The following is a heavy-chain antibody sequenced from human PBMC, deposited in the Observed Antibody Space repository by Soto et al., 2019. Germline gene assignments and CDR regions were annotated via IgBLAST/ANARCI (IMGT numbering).Heavy chain of an antibody. V-gene: IGHV3-30*04. CDR2: ISKDGSNK. Sequence: QVQVVESGGGVVQPGRSLRLSCAASGFTFSRYAIHWVRQAPGKGLEWVAVISKDGSNKYYVDSVKGRFTISRDNSRNTLNLQMNSLRDEDAAVYYCARSRSGAVADSFDFWGQGTLVTVSS. CDR1: GFTFSRYA. D-gene: IGHD3-10*01. CDR3: ARSRSGAVADSFDF. J-gene: IGHJ4*02.